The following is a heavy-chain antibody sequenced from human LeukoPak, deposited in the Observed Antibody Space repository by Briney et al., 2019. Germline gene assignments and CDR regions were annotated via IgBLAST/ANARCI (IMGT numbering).Heavy chain of an antibody. CDR3: AKDPHYGSGSYWWNYFDY. V-gene: IGHV3-48*02. D-gene: IGHD3-10*01. CDR2: VSASSDI. Sequence: GGSLRLSCAASGFTFSSYTMNWVRQAPGKGLQWVSTVSASSDIHYSDSVKGRFTISRDNARNSLYLQMNSLRDEDTAVYYCAKDPHYGSGSYWWNYFDYWGQGTLVTVSS. J-gene: IGHJ4*02. CDR1: GFTFSSYT.